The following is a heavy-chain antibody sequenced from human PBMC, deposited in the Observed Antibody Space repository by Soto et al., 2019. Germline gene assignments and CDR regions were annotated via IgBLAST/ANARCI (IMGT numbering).Heavy chain of an antibody. CDR2: INPSGGST. D-gene: IGHD3-22*01. CDR1: GYTFTSYY. J-gene: IGHJ4*02. Sequence: QVQLVQSGAEVKKPGASVKVSCKASGYTFTSYYMHWVRQAPGQGLEWMGIINPSGGSTSYAQKFQGRVTMTRDTSTSTVYMELSSLRSEDTAVYYCARAAANYYDSSGLDYWGQGTLVTVSS. V-gene: IGHV1-46*01. CDR3: ARAAANYYDSSGLDY.